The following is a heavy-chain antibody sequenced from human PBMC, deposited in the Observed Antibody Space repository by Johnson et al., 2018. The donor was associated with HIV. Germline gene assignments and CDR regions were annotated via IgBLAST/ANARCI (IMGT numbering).Heavy chain of an antibody. V-gene: IGHV3-30*18. J-gene: IGHJ3*02. CDR3: AKGQVVVAATSAFDI. CDR1: GFTFSSYG. Sequence: QVQLVESGGGVVQPGRSLRLSCAGSGFTFSSYGMHWVRQAPGKGLEWVALISNDGSNKYYADSVKGRFTISRDNSKNTLYVQMNGLRGEDAAVYYCAKGQVVVAATSAFDIWGQGTMVTVSS. D-gene: IGHD2-15*01. CDR2: ISNDGSNK.